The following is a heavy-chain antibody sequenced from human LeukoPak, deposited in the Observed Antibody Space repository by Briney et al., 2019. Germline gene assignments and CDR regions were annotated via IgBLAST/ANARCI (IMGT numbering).Heavy chain of an antibody. CDR2: INHSGST. CDR3: ARGRGRYSSSWYKGY. D-gene: IGHD6-13*01. J-gene: IGHJ4*02. V-gene: IGHV4-34*01. CDR1: GGSFSGYY. Sequence: SETLSLTCAVYGGSFSGYYWSWIRQPPGKGLEWIGEINHSGSTNYNPSLKSRVTISVDTSKNQFSLKLSSVTAADTAVYYCARGRGRYSSSWYKGYWGQGTLVTVSS.